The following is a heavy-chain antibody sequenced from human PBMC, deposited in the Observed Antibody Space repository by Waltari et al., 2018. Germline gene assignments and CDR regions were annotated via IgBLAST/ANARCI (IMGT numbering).Heavy chain of an antibody. CDR1: GFTFSRYA. D-gene: IGHD2-8*02. Sequence: QVQLVESGGGVVQPGRSLRLSCAASGFTFSRYAMHWVRQAPGKGLEGVAVIGYDGSYKVYADSVKGRFSISRDNPKNTLHLQMDSLRAEDSAIYYCAKDGSASRLVRYYLDSWGPGTLVTVSS. CDR2: IGYDGSYK. V-gene: IGHV3-33*06. J-gene: IGHJ4*02. CDR3: AKDGSASRLVRYYLDS.